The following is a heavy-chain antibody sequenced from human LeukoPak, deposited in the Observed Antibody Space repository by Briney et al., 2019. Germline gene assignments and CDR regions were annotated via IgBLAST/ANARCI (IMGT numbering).Heavy chain of an antibody. J-gene: IGHJ6*02. D-gene: IGHD1-26*01. CDR3: ARISLGAIWGYYYGMDV. Sequence: ASVKVSCKASGYTFTSYYMHWVRQAPGQGLEWMGIINPSGGSTSYAQKFQGRVTITADESTSTAYMELSSLRSEDTAVFYCARISLGAIWGYYYGMDVWGQGTTVTVSS. CDR2: INPSGGST. CDR1: GYTFTSYY. V-gene: IGHV1-46*01.